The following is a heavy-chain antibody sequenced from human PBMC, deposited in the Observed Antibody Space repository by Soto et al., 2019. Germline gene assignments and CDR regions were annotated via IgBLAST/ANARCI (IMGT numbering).Heavy chain of an antibody. CDR3: AHRGNYDSSGYYAPRFDY. D-gene: IGHD3-22*01. J-gene: IGHJ4*02. CDR2: IYWDDDE. CDR1: GFSLSTSGVG. V-gene: IGHV2-5*02. Sequence: QITLKESGPTLVKPTQTLTLTCTFSGFSLSTSGVGVGWIRQPPGKALEWLALIYWDDDERYSPSLKSRLTITKDTSKNQVVLTMTNMDPVDTATYYCAHRGNYDSSGYYAPRFDYWGQGTLVTVSS.